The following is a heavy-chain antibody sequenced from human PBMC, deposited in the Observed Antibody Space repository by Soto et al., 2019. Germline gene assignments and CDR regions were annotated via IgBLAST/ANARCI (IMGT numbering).Heavy chain of an antibody. D-gene: IGHD2-15*01. CDR1: GFTFSNYG. V-gene: IGHV3-30*18. CDR3: AKVTGYCSGSGCRRDYYYYYGMDV. Sequence: QVQLVESGGGMVQPGRSLRLSCVASGFTFSNYGMHWVRQAPGKGLEWVAVISYDGGDKYYADSVTGRCSISRDNSKNTLYVQMHSLRAEDTAVYSCAKVTGYCSGSGCRRDYYYYYGMDVWVQGATVTVS. J-gene: IGHJ6*02. CDR2: ISYDGGDK.